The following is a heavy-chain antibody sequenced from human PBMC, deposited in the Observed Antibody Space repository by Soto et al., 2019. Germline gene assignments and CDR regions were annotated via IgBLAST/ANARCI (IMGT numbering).Heavy chain of an antibody. CDR2: IYYSGST. D-gene: IGHD3-22*01. J-gene: IGHJ6*02. CDR1: GGSVSSGSYY. CDR3: ARDTYYYDSSGPRGDLYYYYGMGV. Sequence: SETLSLTCTVSGGSVSSGSYYWSWIRQPPGKGLEWIGYIYYSGSTNYNPSLKSRVTISVDTSKNQFSLKLSSVTAADTAVYYCARDTYYYDSSGPRGDLYYYYGMGVWGQGTTVTVSS. V-gene: IGHV4-61*01.